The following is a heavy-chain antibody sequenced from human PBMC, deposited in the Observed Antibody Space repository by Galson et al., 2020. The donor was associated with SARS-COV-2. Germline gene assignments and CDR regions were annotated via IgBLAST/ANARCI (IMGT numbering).Heavy chain of an antibody. D-gene: IGHD4-4*01. J-gene: IGHJ6*02. CDR3: ARDHPVTTAPSGYYYGMDV. CDR2: IIPILGIS. CDR1: GGTFSSYT. Sequence: SVKVSCKASGGTFSSYTISWVRQAPGPWLEWMGRIIPILGISHYAQKFQGRVTITADKSTSPAYMELSSLRSEDTAVYYCARDHPVTTAPSGYYYGMDVWGQGTTVTVAS. V-gene: IGHV1-69*04.